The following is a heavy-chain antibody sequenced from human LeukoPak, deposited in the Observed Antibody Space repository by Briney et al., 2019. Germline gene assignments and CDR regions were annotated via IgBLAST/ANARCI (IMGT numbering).Heavy chain of an antibody. Sequence: SETLSLTCTVSGGSISSSSCYWGWIRQPPGKGLEWIGSIYYSGSTYYNPSLKSRVTISVDTSKNQFPLKLSSVTAADTAVYYCARQRRQSSSWYQNWFDPWGQGTLVTVSS. D-gene: IGHD6-13*01. CDR3: ARQRRQSSSWYQNWFDP. CDR1: GGSISSSSCY. J-gene: IGHJ5*02. V-gene: IGHV4-39*01. CDR2: IYYSGST.